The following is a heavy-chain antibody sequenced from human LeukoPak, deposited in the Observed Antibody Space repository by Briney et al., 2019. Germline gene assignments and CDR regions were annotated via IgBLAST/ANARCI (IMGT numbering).Heavy chain of an antibody. CDR3: VAASPGGLADY. CDR2: FTLEDGDT. D-gene: IGHD6-6*01. V-gene: IGHV1-24*01. Sequence: ASVTVSFKVSGYSLTELSMHWVRQAPGKGPEWMGGFTLEDGDTIYARKFQGRVTMTEDASTDTAYMDLSSLRSEDTAVYFCVAASPGGLADYWGQGTLVTVSS. CDR1: GYSLTELS. J-gene: IGHJ4*02.